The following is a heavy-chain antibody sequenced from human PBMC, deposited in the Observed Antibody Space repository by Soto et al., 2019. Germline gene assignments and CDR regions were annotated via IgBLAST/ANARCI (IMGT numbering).Heavy chain of an antibody. V-gene: IGHV3-23*01. CDR2: ISGSGGST. J-gene: IGHJ4*02. D-gene: IGHD3-3*01. CDR1: GFTFTNYA. CDR3: AKVIQKDDSPVLRFLEWLFSPFDY. Sequence: EVQLLESGGGLVQPGGSLRLSCAASGFTFTNYAMSWVRQAPGKGPEWVSAISGSGGSTYYAGSVKGRFTISRDNSKNTGYLQMNSLRAEDTAVYYCAKVIQKDDSPVLRFLEWLFSPFDYWGQGTLVTVSS.